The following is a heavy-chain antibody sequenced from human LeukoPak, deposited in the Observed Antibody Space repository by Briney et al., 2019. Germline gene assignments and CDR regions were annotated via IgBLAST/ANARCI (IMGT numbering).Heavy chain of an antibody. J-gene: IGHJ1*01. Sequence: SETLSLTCAVYGGSFSGYYWSWIRQPPGKGLEWIGEINHSGSTNYNPSLKSRVTILVDTSKNQFSLKLSSVTAADTAVYHCARGHSPVTTKVSYFQHWGQGTLVTASS. D-gene: IGHD4-17*01. V-gene: IGHV4-34*01. CDR2: INHSGST. CDR3: ARGHSPVTTKVSYFQH. CDR1: GGSFSGYY.